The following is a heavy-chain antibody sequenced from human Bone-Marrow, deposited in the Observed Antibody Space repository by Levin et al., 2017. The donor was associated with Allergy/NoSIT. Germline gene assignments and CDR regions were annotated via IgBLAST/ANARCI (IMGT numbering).Heavy chain of an antibody. CDR1: GFPFTTYA. V-gene: IGHV3-23*01. CDR2: ISASGGST. J-gene: IGHJ4*02. CDR3: AKGPFSSSSRGYYFDF. Sequence: LSLTCAASGFPFTTYALGWVRQAPGKGLEWVSVISASGGSTDYADSVKGRFTISRDNSKNTLYLQMNSLRADDTAVYYCAKGPFSSSSRGYYFDFWGQGALVTVSS. D-gene: IGHD6-6*01.